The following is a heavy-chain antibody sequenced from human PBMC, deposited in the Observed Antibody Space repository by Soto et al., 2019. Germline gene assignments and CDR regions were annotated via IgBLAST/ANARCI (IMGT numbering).Heavy chain of an antibody. D-gene: IGHD6-19*01. CDR2: ISDDGSKK. V-gene: IGHV3-30*18. J-gene: IGHJ6*03. CDR1: GFSFSTYG. CDR3: AKGAVAVWRSDYNYYYLDG. Sequence: QVQLVESGGGVVQPGRSLRLSCAASGFSFSTYGMHWVRQAPGKGLEWVTVISDDGSKKYYADSVKGRFTISRNNSKDTLYLQTNSLRAEDTAVYFCAKGAVAVWRSDYNYYYLDGWGTGTTVTVSS.